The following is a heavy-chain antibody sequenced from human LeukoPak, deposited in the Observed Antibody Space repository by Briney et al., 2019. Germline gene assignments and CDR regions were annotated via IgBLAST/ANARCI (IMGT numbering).Heavy chain of an antibody. CDR3: ARADFYGSGSHPPGGFDY. J-gene: IGHJ4*02. V-gene: IGHV3-23*01. Sequence: PGGSLRLSCAASGFTFSSNPMSWVRQAPGKGLEWVSAISGSGTNTFYADSVRGRFTISRDSTKNTMYLQMSSLRAEDTAVYYCARADFYGSGSHPPGGFDYWGQGTLVSVSS. D-gene: IGHD3-10*01. CDR1: GFTFSSNP. CDR2: ISGSGTNT.